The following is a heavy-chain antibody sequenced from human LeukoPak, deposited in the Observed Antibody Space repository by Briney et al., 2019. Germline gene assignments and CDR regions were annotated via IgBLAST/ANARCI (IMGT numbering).Heavy chain of an antibody. CDR3: GRALGSPLDF. CDR1: GFTFSSSW. Sequence: GGSLRLSCAASGFTFSSSWMHWVRQAPGKGLVWVSRINSDGSTTTYADSVKGRFTISRDNAKNTLYLQMNSLRAGDTAVYYCGRALGSPLDFWGQGTLVTVSS. D-gene: IGHD1-26*01. J-gene: IGHJ4*02. V-gene: IGHV3-74*01. CDR2: INSDGSTT.